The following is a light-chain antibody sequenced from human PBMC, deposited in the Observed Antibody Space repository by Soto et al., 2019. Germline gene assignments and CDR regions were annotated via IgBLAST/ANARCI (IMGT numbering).Light chain of an antibody. CDR3: SSFTSRNTVL. Sequence: QSVLTQPVSVSGSPGQSITISCTGTGSDIGGYNFVTWYQQYSGKAPKLIIYDVTNRPSGVSNRFSGSKSGNTASLTISGLQAEDEGDYYCSSFTSRNTVLFGGGTKLTVL. CDR1: GSDIGGYNF. V-gene: IGLV2-14*03. J-gene: IGLJ2*01. CDR2: DVT.